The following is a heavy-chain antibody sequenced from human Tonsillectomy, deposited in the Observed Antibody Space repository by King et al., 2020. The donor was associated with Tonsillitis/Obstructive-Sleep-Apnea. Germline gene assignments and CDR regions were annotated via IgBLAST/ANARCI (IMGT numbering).Heavy chain of an antibody. V-gene: IGHV4-59*01. CDR1: GGSISSYY. D-gene: IGHD2-8*01. CDR2: IYYSGST. J-gene: IGHJ3*02. CDR3: ARDMVLEAGGDAFDI. Sequence: QLQESGPGLVKPSETLSLTCTVSGGSISSYYWSWIRQPPGKGLEWIGYIYYSGSTNYNPSLKSRVTISVATSKNQFSLKLSSVTAADTAVYYCARDMVLEAGGDAFDIWGQGTMVTVSS.